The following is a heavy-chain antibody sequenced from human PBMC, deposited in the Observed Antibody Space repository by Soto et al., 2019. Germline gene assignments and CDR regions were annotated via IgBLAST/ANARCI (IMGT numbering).Heavy chain of an antibody. CDR2: INAGNGNT. D-gene: IGHD1-26*01. CDR3: ASSPRLVGATTGFDWFDP. J-gene: IGHJ5*02. Sequence: GASVKVSCKASGYTFTSYAMHWVRQAPGQRLEWMGWINAGNGNTKYSQKFQGRVTITRDTSASTAYMELSSLRSEDTAVYYCASSPRLVGATTGFDWFDPWGQGTLVTVSS. CDR1: GYTFTSYA. V-gene: IGHV1-3*01.